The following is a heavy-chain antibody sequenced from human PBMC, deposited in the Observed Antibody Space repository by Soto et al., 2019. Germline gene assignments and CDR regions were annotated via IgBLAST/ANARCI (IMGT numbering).Heavy chain of an antibody. V-gene: IGHV4-39*01. J-gene: IGHJ5*02. CDR3: ARGLPFRNGAWFAP. Sequence: SETLSVTCTVSGGSIRSSSYYWGWNRQPPGKGLEWIGSIYYSGSTYYNPSLKSRVTISVDTSKNQFSLKLSSVTAADTAVYYCARGLPFRNGAWFAPWGQGTLVTVSS. CDR2: IYYSGST. CDR1: GGSIRSSSYY. D-gene: IGHD5-12*01.